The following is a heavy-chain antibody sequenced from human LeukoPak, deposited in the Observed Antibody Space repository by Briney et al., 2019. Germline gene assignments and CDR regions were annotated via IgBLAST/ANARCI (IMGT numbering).Heavy chain of an antibody. Sequence: ASVKVSCKASGYIFFSFGISWVRQAPGQGLEWMGWISGDTGNTNYAQKLQGRVTMTTDTSTSTAYMELRSLRSGDTAVYYCARDDSSLSDYWGQGTLVTVSS. CDR3: ARDDSSLSDY. CDR1: GYIFFSFG. D-gene: IGHD6-13*01. J-gene: IGHJ4*02. CDR2: ISGDTGNT. V-gene: IGHV1-18*01.